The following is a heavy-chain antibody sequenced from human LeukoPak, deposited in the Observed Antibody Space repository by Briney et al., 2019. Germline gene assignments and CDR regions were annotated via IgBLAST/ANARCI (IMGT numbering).Heavy chain of an antibody. Sequence: GASVKVSCKASGYTFTGYYMHWVRQAPGQGLEWMGWISPNSGGSNFAQKFQGRVTMTRNTSTSTAYMELSRLRSDHTAVYYSARTPRGYCSGGSCQDYWGQGTLVTVSS. D-gene: IGHD2-15*01. CDR2: ISPNSGGS. CDR3: ARTPRGYCSGGSCQDY. V-gene: IGHV1-2*02. CDR1: GYTFTGYY. J-gene: IGHJ4*02.